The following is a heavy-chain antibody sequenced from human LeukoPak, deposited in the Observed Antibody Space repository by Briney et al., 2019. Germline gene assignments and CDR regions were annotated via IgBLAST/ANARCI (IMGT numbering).Heavy chain of an antibody. CDR3: ARVSPPGIAAAGTWFPFDY. CDR1: GYTFTSYG. J-gene: IGHJ4*02. V-gene: IGHV1-18*01. D-gene: IGHD6-13*01. CDR2: ISAYNGNT. Sequence: ASVKVSCKASGYTFTSYGISWVRQAPGQGLEWMGWISAYNGNTNYAQKLQGRVTMTTDTSTSTAYMELRSLRSDDTAVYYCARVSPPGIAAAGTWFPFDYWGQGTLVTVSS.